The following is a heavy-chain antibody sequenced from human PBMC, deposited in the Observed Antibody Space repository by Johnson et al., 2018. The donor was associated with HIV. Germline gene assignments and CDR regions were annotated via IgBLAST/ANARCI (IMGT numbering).Heavy chain of an antibody. V-gene: IGHV3-11*01. CDR3: AKGLRRITMIVVA. CDR2: ISSGGSTI. D-gene: IGHD3-22*01. Sequence: VQLVESGGGLVKPGGSLRLSCAVSGFTFSDYYMSCIRQAPGKGLECVSYISSGGSTIYYADSVKGRFTISRDNAKNSLYLQMNSLRTEDTALYYCAKGLRRITMIVVAWGQGTMVTVSS. J-gene: IGHJ3*01. CDR1: GFTFSDYY.